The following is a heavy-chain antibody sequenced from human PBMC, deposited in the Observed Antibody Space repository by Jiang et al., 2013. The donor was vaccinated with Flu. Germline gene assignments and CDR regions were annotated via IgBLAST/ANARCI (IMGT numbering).Heavy chain of an antibody. V-gene: IGHV1-46*01. CDR1: GYTFTSYY. CDR2: INPSGGST. D-gene: IGHD3-10*01. Sequence: SGYTFTSYYMHWVRQAPGQGLEWMGIINPSGGSTSYAQKFQGRVTMTRDTSTSTVYMELSSLRSEDTAVYYCARDPLELYFDYWGQGTLVTVSS. J-gene: IGHJ4*02. CDR3: ARDPLELYFDY.